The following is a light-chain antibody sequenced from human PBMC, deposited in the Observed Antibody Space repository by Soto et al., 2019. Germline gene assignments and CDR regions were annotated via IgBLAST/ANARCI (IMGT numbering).Light chain of an antibody. V-gene: IGKV3-15*01. J-gene: IGKJ2*01. Sequence: DTVMTQSPATLSVSPGERATLSCRASQSVSSNLAWYQQKPGQAPRLLIYGASTGATGIPARFSGSGSGTEFTLTISSLQSEDFAVYYCQQYNNWPPYTFGQGTKLEIK. CDR2: GAS. CDR3: QQYNNWPPYT. CDR1: QSVSSN.